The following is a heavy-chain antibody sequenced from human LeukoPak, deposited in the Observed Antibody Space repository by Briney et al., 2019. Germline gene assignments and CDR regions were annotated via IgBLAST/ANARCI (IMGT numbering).Heavy chain of an antibody. CDR1: GYSFTSYW. CDR3: ARHPSRFRAYGMDV. Sequence: GESLKISGKGSGYSFTSYWISWVRQMPGKGLEWMGRIDPSDSYTNYSPSFQGHVTISADKSISTAYLQWSSLKASDTGMYYCARHPSRFRAYGMDVWGQGTTVTVSS. J-gene: IGHJ6*02. V-gene: IGHV5-10-1*01. D-gene: IGHD3-10*01. CDR2: IDPSDSYT.